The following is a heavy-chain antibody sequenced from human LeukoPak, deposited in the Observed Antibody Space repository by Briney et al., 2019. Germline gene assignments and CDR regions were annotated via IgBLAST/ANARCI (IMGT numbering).Heavy chain of an antibody. V-gene: IGHV4-59*01. CDR2: IYYSGST. Sequence: SETLSLTCTVSGGSISSYYWSWIRQPPGKGLEWIGYIYYSGSTNYNPSLKSRVTISVDTSKNQFSLKLSSVTAADTAVYYCARVYDFWMFDPWGQGTLVTVSS. CDR1: GGSISSYY. D-gene: IGHD3-3*01. CDR3: ARVYDFWMFDP. J-gene: IGHJ5*02.